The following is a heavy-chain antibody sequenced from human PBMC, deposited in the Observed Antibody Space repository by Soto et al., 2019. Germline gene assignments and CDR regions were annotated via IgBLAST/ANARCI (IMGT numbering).Heavy chain of an antibody. Sequence: GGSLRLSCTASAFSVSSVYMSWVRQAPGKGLEWVSSLYRAGTPYYADSVAGRFTISRDISRKTLYLHMSGLTQEDTALYYCASPTLPATKHTSAWDWYYYAMDVWGQGTAVTVSS. V-gene: IGHV3-53*01. D-gene: IGHD2-21*01. CDR2: LYRAGTP. CDR3: ASPTLPATKHTSAWDWYYYAMDV. CDR1: AFSVSSVY. J-gene: IGHJ6*02.